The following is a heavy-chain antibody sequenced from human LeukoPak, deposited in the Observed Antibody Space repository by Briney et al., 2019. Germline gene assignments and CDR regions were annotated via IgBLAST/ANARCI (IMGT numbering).Heavy chain of an antibody. CDR3: ASRGAGYCRSTNCQGAFDI. V-gene: IGHV1-2*02. D-gene: IGHD2-2*01. CDR2: INSNSGGT. Sequence: GASVKVSCKASGYTFTDYYMHWVRQAPGQGLEWMGWINSNSGGTNYAQKFQDRVTMTSDTSISTAYMELSRLRSDDTAVYYCASRGAGYCRSTNCQGAFDIWGQGTMVSVSS. J-gene: IGHJ3*02. CDR1: GYTFTDYY.